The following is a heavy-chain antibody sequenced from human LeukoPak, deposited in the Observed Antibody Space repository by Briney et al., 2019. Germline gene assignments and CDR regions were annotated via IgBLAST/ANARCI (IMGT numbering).Heavy chain of an antibody. D-gene: IGHD4-17*01. CDR2: ISSSTSTL. CDR1: GFTFSSYN. J-gene: IGHJ6*02. V-gene: IGHV3-48*04. Sequence: GGSLRLSCAASGFTFSSYNMNWVRQAPGKGLEWVSYISSSTSTLYYADSVKGRFTISRDNAKNSLYLQMNSLRAEDTAVYYCARWRSVTTGYYYGMDVWGQGTTVTVSS. CDR3: ARWRSVTTGYYYGMDV.